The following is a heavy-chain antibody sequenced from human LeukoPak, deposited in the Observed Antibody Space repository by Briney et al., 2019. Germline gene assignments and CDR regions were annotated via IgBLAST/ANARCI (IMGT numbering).Heavy chain of an antibody. CDR3: ARSEYSYGADAFDI. D-gene: IGHD5-18*01. CDR2: MNPNSGNT. J-gene: IGHJ3*02. CDR1: GYTFTSFD. Sequence: GASVKVSCKASGYTFTSFDMNWVRQATGQGLEWMGWMNPNSGNTGYAQKFQGRVTMTRNTSISTAYMELSSLRSEDTAVYYCARSEYSYGADAFDIWGQGTMVTVSS. V-gene: IGHV1-8*01.